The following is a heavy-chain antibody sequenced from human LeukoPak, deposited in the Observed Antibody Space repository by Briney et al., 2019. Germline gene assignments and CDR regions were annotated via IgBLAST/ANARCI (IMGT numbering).Heavy chain of an antibody. CDR1: GFTFSSYG. Sequence: PGGSLRLSCAASGFTFSSYGMSWVRQAPGKGLEWVSAISGSGGSTYYAHSVKGRFTISRDNSKNTLYLQMNSLRAEDTAVYYCAKSLVHYYGSGSYLYYFDYWGQGTLVTVSS. CDR2: ISGSGGST. V-gene: IGHV3-23*01. D-gene: IGHD3-10*01. J-gene: IGHJ4*02. CDR3: AKSLVHYYGSGSYLYYFDY.